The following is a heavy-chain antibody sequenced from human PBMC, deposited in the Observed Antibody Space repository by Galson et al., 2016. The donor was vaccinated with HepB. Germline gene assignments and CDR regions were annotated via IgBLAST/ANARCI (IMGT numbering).Heavy chain of an antibody. CDR1: GFSFYSYA. CDR2: MSFDDYAK. CDR3: ARASYRIRFINAFDV. D-gene: IGHD3-16*02. J-gene: IGHJ3*01. V-gene: IGHV3-30-3*01. Sequence: SLRLSCAASGFSFYSYAMHRVRQAPGKGLEWVASMSFDDYAKSYADAVQGRFTVSRDNSKNTLYLQLTNQSVDDTALYSGARASYRIRFINAFDVWGQGTLVTV.